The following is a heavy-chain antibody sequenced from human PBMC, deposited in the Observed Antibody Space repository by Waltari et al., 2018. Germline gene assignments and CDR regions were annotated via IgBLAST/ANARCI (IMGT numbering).Heavy chain of an antibody. D-gene: IGHD3-22*01. CDR3: ARGSNYYDSSGYSY. CDR2: SYYSGST. V-gene: IGHV4-31*03. Sequence: QVQLQESGPGLVKPSQTLSLTCTVSGGSISSGGYYWIWIRQHPGKGLGWIGYSYYSGSTYYHPSLKSRVTISVDQSKNQFSLKLSSVTAADTAVYYCARGSNYYDSSGYSYWGQGTLVTVSS. CDR1: GGSISSGGYY. J-gene: IGHJ4*02.